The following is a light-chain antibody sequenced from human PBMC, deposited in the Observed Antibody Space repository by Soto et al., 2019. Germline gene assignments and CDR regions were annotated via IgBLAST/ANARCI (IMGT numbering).Light chain of an antibody. CDR1: QGISSY. CDR3: QQLNSYLGA. CDR2: AAS. J-gene: IGKJ3*01. V-gene: IGKV1-9*01. Sequence: DIQLTQSPSFLSASVGDRVTITCRASQGISSYLAWYQQKPGKAPKLLIYAASTLQSGVPSRFSGSGSGTEFTLTISSLQPEDFATYSCQQLNSYLGAFGPGTKVDIK.